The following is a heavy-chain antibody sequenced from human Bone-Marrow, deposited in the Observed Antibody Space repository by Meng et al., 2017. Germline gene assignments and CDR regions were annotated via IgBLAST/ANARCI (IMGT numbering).Heavy chain of an antibody. V-gene: IGHV3-66*01. J-gene: IGHJ6*02. CDR1: GFTVSSNY. D-gene: IGHD3-3*01. Sequence: EVQLVESGGGLVKPGGSLRLSCAASGFTVSSNYMSWVRQAPGKGLEWVSVIYSGGSTYYADSVKGRFTISRDNSKNTLYLQMNSLRAEDTAVYYCARDHYDFPYGMDVWGQGTTVTVSS. CDR3: ARDHYDFPYGMDV. CDR2: IYSGGST.